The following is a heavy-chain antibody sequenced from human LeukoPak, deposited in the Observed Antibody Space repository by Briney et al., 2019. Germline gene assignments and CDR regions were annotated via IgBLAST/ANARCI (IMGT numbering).Heavy chain of an antibody. CDR1: GGSISSYY. CDR3: TTHTPIWSGYHGIDA. D-gene: IGHD3/OR15-3a*01. V-gene: IGHV4-59*08. CDR2: IYYSGST. Sequence: PSETLSLTCTVSGGSISSYYWSWIRPPPGKGLEWIGYIYYSGSTNYNPSLKSRVTISVDTSKNQFSLKLRIVTATDTYVYYCTTHTPIWSGYHGIDAWGQGTMVTVSS. J-gene: IGHJ6*02.